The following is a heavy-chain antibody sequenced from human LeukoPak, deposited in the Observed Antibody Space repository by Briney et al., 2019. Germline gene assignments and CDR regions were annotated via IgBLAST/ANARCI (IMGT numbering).Heavy chain of an antibody. Sequence: SETLSLTCTVSGGSISSYHWSWIRQPAGKGLEWIGRIYTSGSTNYNPSLKSRVTMSVDTSKNQFSLKLSSVTAADTAVYYCARGEVKFDYYYYGMDVWGQGTTVTVSS. CDR1: GGSISSYH. D-gene: IGHD1-26*01. CDR2: IYTSGST. V-gene: IGHV4-4*07. CDR3: ARGEVKFDYYYYGMDV. J-gene: IGHJ6*02.